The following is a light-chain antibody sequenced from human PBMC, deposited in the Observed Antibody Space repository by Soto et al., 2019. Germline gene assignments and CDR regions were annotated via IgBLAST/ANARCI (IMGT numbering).Light chain of an antibody. CDR1: QSVLSTSNNKNY. CDR2: WAS. Sequence: IVMTQSPDSLGVSLGERATINCKSSQSVLSTSNNKNYLAWYQQKPGQPPKLLIYWASTRESGVPDRFSGSGSGTDFTLTISGLQDEDVAVYFCQHYYSTPPTFGQGTKVEIK. V-gene: IGKV4-1*01. J-gene: IGKJ1*01. CDR3: QHYYSTPPT.